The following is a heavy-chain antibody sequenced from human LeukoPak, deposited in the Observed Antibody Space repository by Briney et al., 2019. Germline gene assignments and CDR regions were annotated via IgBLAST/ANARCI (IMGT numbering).Heavy chain of an antibody. Sequence: PGGSLRLSCAASGFTFSSYVMSWVRQSPGRGLERVSGISGSGAYTYYADSVKGRFTISRDNSKNTLYLQMNSLRAEDTAVYYCAKDGCVSPAFDIWGQGTMVTVSS. CDR1: GFTFSSYV. V-gene: IGHV3-23*01. D-gene: IGHD2-8*01. CDR2: ISGSGAYT. CDR3: AKDGCVSPAFDI. J-gene: IGHJ3*02.